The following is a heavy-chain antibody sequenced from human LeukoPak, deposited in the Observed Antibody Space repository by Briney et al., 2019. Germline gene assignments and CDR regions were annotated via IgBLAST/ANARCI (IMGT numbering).Heavy chain of an antibody. CDR2: ISSSSSYI. J-gene: IGHJ4*02. V-gene: IGHV3-21*01. Sequence: GVSLRLPCAASGFTVSNNYMSWVRQAPGKGLEWVSSISSSSSYIYYADSVKGRFTISRDNAKNSLYLQMNSLRAEDTAVYYCAREAYYYDILTVDYWGQGTLVTVSS. D-gene: IGHD3-9*01. CDR3: AREAYYYDILTVDY. CDR1: GFTVSNNY.